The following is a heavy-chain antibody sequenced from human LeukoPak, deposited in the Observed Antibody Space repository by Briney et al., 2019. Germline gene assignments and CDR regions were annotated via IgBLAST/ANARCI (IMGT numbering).Heavy chain of an antibody. V-gene: IGHV3-74*01. D-gene: IGHD4-17*01. CDR3: NYGDYVGEDY. J-gene: IGHJ4*02. Sequence: GGSLRLSCAASGFTFSSYWMHWVRHAPGKGLVWVSRINSDGSSTSYADSVKGRFTISRDNAKNTLYLQMNSLRAEDTAVYYCNYGDYVGEDYWGQGTLVTVSS. CDR2: INSDGSST. CDR1: GFTFSSYW.